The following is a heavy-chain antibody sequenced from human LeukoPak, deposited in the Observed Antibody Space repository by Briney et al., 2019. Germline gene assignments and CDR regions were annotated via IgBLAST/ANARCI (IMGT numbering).Heavy chain of an antibody. Sequence: PSETLSLTCTVSGGSISNDGSYWSWIRQHPRKGLEWIGYISYSGNTFYNPSLKSRLTISIDTSNNQFSLKLSSVTAADMAVYYCARVTYYYDSSGYYLDYWGQGTLVTVSS. CDR1: GGSISNDGSY. CDR3: ARVTYYYDSSGYYLDY. D-gene: IGHD3-22*01. CDR2: ISYSGNT. J-gene: IGHJ4*02. V-gene: IGHV4-31*03.